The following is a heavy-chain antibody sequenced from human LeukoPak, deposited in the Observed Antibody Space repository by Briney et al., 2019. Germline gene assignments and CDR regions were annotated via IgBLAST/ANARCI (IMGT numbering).Heavy chain of an antibody. D-gene: IGHD6-19*01. CDR2: IYNSEST. CDR3: ARVGQWLNFDY. CDR1: GGSISTNY. V-gene: IGHV4-59*12. Sequence: SETLSLTCTVSGGSISTNYWSWIRQPPGKGLEWIGYIYNSESTNYNPSLKSRVTMSVDTSKNQFSLKLSSVTAADTAVYYCARVGQWLNFDYWGQGTLVTVSS. J-gene: IGHJ4*02.